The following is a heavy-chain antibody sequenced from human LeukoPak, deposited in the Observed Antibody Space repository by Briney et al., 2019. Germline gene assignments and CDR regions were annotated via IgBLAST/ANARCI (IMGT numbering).Heavy chain of an antibody. CDR3: ARDPSSVTLYFFDY. J-gene: IGHJ4*02. D-gene: IGHD4-11*01. Sequence: ASVKVSCKASGYTFTGYFIHWVQQAPGQGLEWMGWINPNSGGTNYAQKFQGRVTMTRDTSISTAYMELSRLTSDDTAVYYCARDPSSVTLYFFDYWGQGTLVTVSS. V-gene: IGHV1-2*02. CDR1: GYTFTGYF. CDR2: INPNSGGT.